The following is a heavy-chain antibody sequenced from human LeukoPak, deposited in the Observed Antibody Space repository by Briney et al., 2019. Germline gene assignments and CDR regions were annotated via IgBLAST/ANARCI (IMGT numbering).Heavy chain of an antibody. Sequence: GGSLRLSCAASGLTLSDYYMSWIRQPPGKGLEWVAYLSCSGNSIEYADFVKRRFTFSRDNAKNSLYLHMNRLRSEDTALYYCARDLSDALVVTITLATPSDNGMDVWGQGTTVTVSS. CDR2: LSCSGNSI. CDR1: GLTLSDYY. CDR3: ARDLSDALVVTITLATPSDNGMDV. D-gene: IGHD5-12*01. J-gene: IGHJ6*02. V-gene: IGHV3-11*01.